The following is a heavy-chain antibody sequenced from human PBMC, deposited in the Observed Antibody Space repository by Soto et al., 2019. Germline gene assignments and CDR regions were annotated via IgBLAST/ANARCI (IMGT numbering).Heavy chain of an antibody. CDR1: GGSISSYY. V-gene: IGHV4-59*08. CDR3: ARMVRGVIMEYYGMDV. Sequence: PSETLSLTCTVSGGSISSYYWSWIRQPPGKGLEWIGYIYYSGSTNYNPSLKSRVTISVDTSKNQFSLKLSSVTAADTAVYYCARMVRGVIMEYYGMDVWGQGTTVTVS. CDR2: IYYSGST. D-gene: IGHD3-10*01. J-gene: IGHJ6*02.